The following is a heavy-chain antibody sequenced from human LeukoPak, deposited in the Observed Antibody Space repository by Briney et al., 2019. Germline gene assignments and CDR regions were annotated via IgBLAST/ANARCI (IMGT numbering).Heavy chain of an antibody. CDR3: ATGGIVATIWGAGDY. CDR2: INPSSGST. D-gene: IGHD5-12*01. Sequence: ASVKVSCKASGYTLTRYYMHWVRQAPGQGLEWMGIINPSSGSTTYAPKFQGRVTMTRDTSTSTVYMEVSSLRSEDTAVYYCATGGIVATIWGAGDYWGQGTLVTVPS. V-gene: IGHV1-46*01. CDR1: GYTLTRYY. J-gene: IGHJ4*02.